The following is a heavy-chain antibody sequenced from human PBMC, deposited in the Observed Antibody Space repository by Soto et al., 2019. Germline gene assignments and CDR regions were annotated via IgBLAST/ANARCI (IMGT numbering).Heavy chain of an antibody. CDR3: QSGGTMVRGAPLWGDQYYFDY. J-gene: IGHJ4*02. CDR2: IYSGGST. D-gene: IGHD3-10*01. Sequence: EVQLVESGGGLVQPGGSLRLSCAASGFTVSSNYMSWVRQAPGKGLEWVSVIYSGGSTYYADSVKGRFTISRDNSKNTLYLQMNSLRAEDTAVYYCQSGGTMVRGAPLWGDQYYFDYWGQGTLVTVSS. CDR1: GFTVSSNY. V-gene: IGHV3-66*01.